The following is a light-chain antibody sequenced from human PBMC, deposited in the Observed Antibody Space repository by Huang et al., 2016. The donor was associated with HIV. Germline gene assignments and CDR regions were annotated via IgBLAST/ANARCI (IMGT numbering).Light chain of an antibody. CDR2: ATS. CDR3: QQYQSIPCT. J-gene: IGKJ1*01. Sequence: DIQMTQSPSSLSASVGDRVTITCRASQGIGNSLAWYQQKPEKPPRLLLYATSRLESGVPSSFSGSGSGTHYTLTRTTLQPEDIASYYCQQYQSIPCTFGQGTKVEIQ. V-gene: IGKV1-NL1*01. CDR1: QGIGNS.